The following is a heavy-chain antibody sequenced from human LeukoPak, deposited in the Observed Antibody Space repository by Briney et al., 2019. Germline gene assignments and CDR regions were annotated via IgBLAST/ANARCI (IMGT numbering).Heavy chain of an antibody. J-gene: IGHJ6*03. CDR3: ARGPRDTYYYYYMDV. CDR1: GGSISSGSYY. V-gene: IGHV4-61*01. Sequence: SQTLSLTCTVSGGSISSGSYYWSWIRQPPGKGLEWIGYIYYSGSTNYNPSLKSRVTISVDTSKNQFSLKLSSVTAADTAVYYCARGPRDTYYYYYMDVWGKGTTVTISS. CDR2: IYYSGST.